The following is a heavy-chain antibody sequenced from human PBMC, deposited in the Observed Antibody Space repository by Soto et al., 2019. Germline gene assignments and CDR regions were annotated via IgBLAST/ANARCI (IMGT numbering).Heavy chain of an antibody. J-gene: IGHJ5*02. CDR1: GYTLTELS. V-gene: IGHV1-24*01. CDR2: FDPEDGET. CDR3: ATDLLDPRGDP. Sequence: GASVKVSCKVSGYTLTELSTHRVRQAPGKGLEWMGGFDPEDGETIYAQKFQGRVTMTEDTSTDTAYMELSSLRSEDTAVYYCATDLLDPRGDPWGQGTLVTVSS. D-gene: IGHD2-15*01.